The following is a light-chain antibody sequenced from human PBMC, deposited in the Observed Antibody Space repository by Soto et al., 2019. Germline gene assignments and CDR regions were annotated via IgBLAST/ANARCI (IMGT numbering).Light chain of an antibody. CDR3: SSYTSSSTLIL. J-gene: IGLJ2*01. CDR2: EVN. V-gene: IGLV2-14*01. Sequence: QSALTQPASVSGSPGQSITISCTGTSSDVGGFNYVSWYQQHPGKAPKLIIYEVNNRPSGVSNRFSGSKSGNTASLTISGLQAEDEADYYCSSYTSSSTLILFGGGTKLTVL. CDR1: SSDVGGFNY.